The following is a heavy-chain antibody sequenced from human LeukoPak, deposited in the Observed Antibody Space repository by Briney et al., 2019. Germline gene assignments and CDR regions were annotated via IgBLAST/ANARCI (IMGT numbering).Heavy chain of an antibody. D-gene: IGHD5-18*01. V-gene: IGHV4-59*08. J-gene: IGHJ4*02. CDR1: GGSISSYY. Sequence: PSETLSLTCTVSGGSISSYYWSWIRQPPGKGLEWIGYIYYSGSTNYNPSLKSRVTISVDTSKNQFSLKLSSVTAADTAVYDCARQGYSPLDYFDYWGQGTLVTVSS. CDR2: IYYSGST. CDR3: ARQGYSPLDYFDY.